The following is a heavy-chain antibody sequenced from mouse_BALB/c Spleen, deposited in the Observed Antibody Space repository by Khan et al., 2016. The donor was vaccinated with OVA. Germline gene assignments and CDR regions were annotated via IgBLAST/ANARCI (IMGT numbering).Heavy chain of an antibody. CDR1: GYSITSGYY. D-gene: IGHD3-3*01. CDR2: ITSGGSF. CDR3: ARAGRWFDY. V-gene: IGHV3-6*02. Sequence: EVQLQESGPGLVKPSQSPSLTCSVTGYSITSGYYWNWIRQFPGNKLEWMGYITSGGSFNYNPSLKNRISITRDTSNNQFFLKLNSVTPEDTATYYCARAGRWFDYWGQGTLVTVSA. J-gene: IGHJ3*01.